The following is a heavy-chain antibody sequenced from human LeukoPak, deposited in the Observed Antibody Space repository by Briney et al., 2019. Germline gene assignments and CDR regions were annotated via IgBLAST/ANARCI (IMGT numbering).Heavy chain of an antibody. J-gene: IGHJ4*02. CDR3: ARRGNWGFFDY. V-gene: IGHV4-39*01. Sequence: SETLSLTCSVSGGSISSSSYYWGWIRQPPGMGLEWIGSIYYSGITYYNQSLKSRATVSVDTSKNQFSLNLNSVTAADTAVYYCARRGNWGFFDYWGQGILVSVSS. CDR2: IYYSGIT. CDR1: GGSISSSSYY. D-gene: IGHD3-16*01.